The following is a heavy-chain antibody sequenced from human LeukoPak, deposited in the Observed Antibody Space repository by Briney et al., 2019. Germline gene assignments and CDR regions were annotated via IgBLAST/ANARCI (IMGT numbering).Heavy chain of an antibody. CDR1: GFTFNNYA. CDR2: ITASGGST. CDR3: ARDYPTSGIVTIFEY. D-gene: IGHD1-1*01. Sequence: GGSLRLSCASSGFTFNNYAMTWVRQAPGKGLEWVSSITASGGSTYCADSVKGRFTLSRDNSKNTLDLQMSSLRAEDTAVYYCARDYPTSGIVTIFEYWGQGTLVTVSS. J-gene: IGHJ4*02. V-gene: IGHV3-23*01.